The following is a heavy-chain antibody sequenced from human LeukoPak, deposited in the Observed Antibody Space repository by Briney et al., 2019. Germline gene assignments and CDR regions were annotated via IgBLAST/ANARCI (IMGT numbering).Heavy chain of an antibody. J-gene: IGHJ3*02. CDR3: AKDGGSDPDSFDI. Sequence: GGSLRLSCAASGFTVSSNYMSWVRQAPGKGLEWLAFIRYDGSNKNYADSVKGRFTISRDNTKNSLYLQMNSLRAEDTAVYYCAKDGGSDPDSFDIWGQGTMVTVSS. V-gene: IGHV3-30*02. CDR2: IRYDGSNK. CDR1: GFTVSSNY. D-gene: IGHD2-15*01.